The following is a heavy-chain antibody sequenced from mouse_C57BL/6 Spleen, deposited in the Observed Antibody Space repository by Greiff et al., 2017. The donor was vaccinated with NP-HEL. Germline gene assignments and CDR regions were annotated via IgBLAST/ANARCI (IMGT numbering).Heavy chain of an antibody. CDR3: TTNYYGSSLHYFDY. Sequence: EVQLQQSGAELVRPGASVKLSCTASGFNIKDDYMHWVKQRPEQGLEWIGWIDPENGDTEYASKFQGKATITADTSSNTAYLQLSSLTSEDTAVYYCTTNYYGSSLHYFDYWGQGTTLTVSS. CDR2: IDPENGDT. D-gene: IGHD1-1*01. V-gene: IGHV14-4*01. CDR1: GFNIKDDY. J-gene: IGHJ2*01.